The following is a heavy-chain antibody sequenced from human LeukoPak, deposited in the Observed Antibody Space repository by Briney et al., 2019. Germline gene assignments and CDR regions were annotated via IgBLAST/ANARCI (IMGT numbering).Heavy chain of an antibody. CDR3: ARSGCSGGSCLYYYYYGMDV. J-gene: IGHJ6*02. CDR2: IYYSGST. Sequence: PETLSLTCTVSGGSISSYYWSWIRQPPGKGLEWIGYIYYSGSTNYNPSLKSRVTISVDTSKNQFSLKLSSVTAADTAVYYCARSGCSGGSCLYYYYYGMDVWGQGTTVTVSS. D-gene: IGHD2-15*01. V-gene: IGHV4-59*01. CDR1: GGSISSYY.